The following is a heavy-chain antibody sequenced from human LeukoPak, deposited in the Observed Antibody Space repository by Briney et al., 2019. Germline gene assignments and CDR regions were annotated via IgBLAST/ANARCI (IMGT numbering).Heavy chain of an antibody. D-gene: IGHD4-17*01. CDR3: ARGSPDYGDYVSRFDP. CDR2: INPNSGGT. V-gene: IGHV1-2*02. J-gene: IGHJ5*02. Sequence: ASVKVSCKASGYTFTGYYMHWVRQAPGQGLEWMGWINPNSGGTNYAQKFQGRVTMTRDTSISTAYMELSRLRSDDTAVYYCARGSPDYGDYVSRFDPWGQGTLVTVSS. CDR1: GYTFTGYY.